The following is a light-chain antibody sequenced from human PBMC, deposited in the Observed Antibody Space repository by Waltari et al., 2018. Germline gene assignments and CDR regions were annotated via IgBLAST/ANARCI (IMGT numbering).Light chain of an antibody. CDR3: QQYNSYSLLT. J-gene: IGKJ4*01. CDR2: KAP. Sequence: DIQMTQSPSTLSASVGDRFTITCRASQNINKGLAWYQQKPGKAPKLLIYKAPTLESGVPSRLSGSGSGTEFTLTISSLQPDDFATYYCQQYNSYSLLTFGGGTKVEIK. CDR1: QNINKG. V-gene: IGKV1-5*03.